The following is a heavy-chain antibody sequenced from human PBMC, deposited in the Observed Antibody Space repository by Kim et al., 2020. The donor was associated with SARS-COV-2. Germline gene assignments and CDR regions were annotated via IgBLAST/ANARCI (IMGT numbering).Heavy chain of an antibody. V-gene: IGHV1-8*01. Sequence: ASVKVSCKASGYTFTSYDINWVRQATGQGLEWMGWMNPNRGNTGYAQKFQGRVTMTRNTFLSTAYMELSSLRSEDPAVYYCARGHLKSIVVVMAPHPYYYYMDVWGKGTTVTVSS. CDR2: MNPNRGNT. CDR1: GYTFTSYD. CDR3: ARGHLKSIVVVMAPHPYYYYMDV. D-gene: IGHD2-21*01. J-gene: IGHJ6*03.